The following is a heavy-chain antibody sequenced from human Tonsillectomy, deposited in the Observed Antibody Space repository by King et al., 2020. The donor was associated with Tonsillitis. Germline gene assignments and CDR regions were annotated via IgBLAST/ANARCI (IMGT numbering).Heavy chain of an antibody. CDR3: ARDLRSSGWYIDY. CDR2: INSDGSRT. J-gene: IGHJ4*02. CDR1: GFTFSIYW. Sequence: VQLQESGGGLVQPGGSLRLSCAASGFTFSIYWMHWVRQAPGKWLVWVSRINSDGSRTSSADSVKGRFTISRANAKNTLYLQMNSLRAEDTAVYYCARDLRSSGWYIDYWGQGTLVTVSS. D-gene: IGHD6-19*01. V-gene: IGHV3-74*01.